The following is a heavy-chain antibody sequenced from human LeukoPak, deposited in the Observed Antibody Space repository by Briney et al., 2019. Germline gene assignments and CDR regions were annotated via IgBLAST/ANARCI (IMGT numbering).Heavy chain of an antibody. J-gene: IGHJ4*02. CDR3: AKEEGMAVAGSFDC. V-gene: IGHV3-23*01. CDR2: ISGSGGTT. CDR1: GFTFSSDA. D-gene: IGHD6-19*01. Sequence: PGGSLRLSCAASGFTFSSDAMTWVRQAPGKGLEWVSSISGSGGTTFYADSVKGRFTISRDNSKNTLYLQMSSLRVEDTAVYYCAKEEGMAVAGSFDCWGQGALVTVSS.